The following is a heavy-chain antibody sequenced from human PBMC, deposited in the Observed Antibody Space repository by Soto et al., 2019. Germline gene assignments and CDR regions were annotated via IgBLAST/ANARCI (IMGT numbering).Heavy chain of an antibody. V-gene: IGHV4-31*03. Sequence: PSETLSLTCTVSGGSISSGGYYWSWIRQHPGKGLEWIGYIYYSGSTYYNPSLKSRVTISVDTSKNQFSLKLSSVTAADTAVYYCARVPMVRGANGPTDAFDIWGQGTMVTVSS. CDR3: ARVPMVRGANGPTDAFDI. J-gene: IGHJ3*02. D-gene: IGHD3-10*01. CDR1: GGSISSGGYY. CDR2: IYYSGST.